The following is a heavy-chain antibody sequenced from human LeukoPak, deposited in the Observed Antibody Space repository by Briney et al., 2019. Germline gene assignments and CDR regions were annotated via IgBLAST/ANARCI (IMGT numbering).Heavy chain of an antibody. Sequence: GRSLRLSCAASGFTFSSYAMPWVRQAPGKGLEWVSAISGSGGSTYYADSVKGRFTISRDNSKNTLYLQMNSLRAEDTAVYYCADDFWSGYSDFGMDVWGQGTTVTVSS. CDR3: ADDFWSGYSDFGMDV. J-gene: IGHJ6*02. CDR2: ISGSGGST. V-gene: IGHV3-23*01. CDR1: GFTFSSYA. D-gene: IGHD3-3*01.